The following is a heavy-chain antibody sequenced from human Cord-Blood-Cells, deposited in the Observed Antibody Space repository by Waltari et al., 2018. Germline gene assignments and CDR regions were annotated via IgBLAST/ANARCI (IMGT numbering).Heavy chain of an antibody. D-gene: IGHD6-19*01. CDR2: ISSSSSYI. CDR1: GFTFSSYS. V-gene: IGHV3-21*01. Sequence: EVQLVESGGGLVKPGGSLRLSCAASGFTFSSYSMNWVRQAPGKGLEWVSSISSSSSYIYYADSVKGRFTISGYNAKNSRYRQRNSLRAEDTAVYYCARGGAVAGTRGDAFDSWGQGTMVTVSS. CDR3: ARGGAVAGTRGDAFDS. J-gene: IGHJ3*02.